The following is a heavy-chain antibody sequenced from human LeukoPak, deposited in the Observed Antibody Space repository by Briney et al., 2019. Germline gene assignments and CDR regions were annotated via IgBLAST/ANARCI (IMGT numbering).Heavy chain of an antibody. D-gene: IGHD1-1*01. V-gene: IGHV1-2*02. CDR3: ARETELSGMDV. CDR2: INPNSGGI. J-gene: IGHJ6*02. CDR1: GYTFTGQY. Sequence: ASVKVSCKASGYTFTGQYMHWVRQAPGQGLEWMAWINPNSGGINYAQKFQGRVTMTRDTSISTAYMEVSRLRSDDTAVYYCARETELSGMDVWGQGTTVTVSS.